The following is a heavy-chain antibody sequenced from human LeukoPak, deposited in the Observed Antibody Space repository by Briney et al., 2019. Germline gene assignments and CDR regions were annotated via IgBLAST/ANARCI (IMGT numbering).Heavy chain of an antibody. V-gene: IGHV3-23*01. CDR3: AKDLIRGAISYFDS. Sequence: PGGSLRLSCAASGFSFSGYAMSWVRQAPGKGLEWVSGISGRGENTYYAGSVRGRFTVSRDNSKSTLYVQMKGLRAEDTAIYYCAKDLIRGAISYFDSWGQGTLVTVSS. D-gene: IGHD3-10*01. CDR2: ISGRGENT. J-gene: IGHJ4*02. CDR1: GFSFSGYA.